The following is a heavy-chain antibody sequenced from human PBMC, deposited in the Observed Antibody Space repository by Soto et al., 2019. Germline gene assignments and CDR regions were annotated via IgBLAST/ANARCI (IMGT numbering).Heavy chain of an antibody. Sequence: QVQLQESGPGLVKPSQTLSLTCTVSGGSISSGGYYWSWIRQHPGKGLEWIGYIYYSGSTYYNPSLMSRVTISVDTSKNQFSLKLSSVTAADTAVYYCATPIAAGEDAFDIWGQGTMVTVSS. CDR1: GGSISSGGYY. CDR2: IYYSGST. J-gene: IGHJ3*02. V-gene: IGHV4-31*03. CDR3: ATPIAAGEDAFDI. D-gene: IGHD6-13*01.